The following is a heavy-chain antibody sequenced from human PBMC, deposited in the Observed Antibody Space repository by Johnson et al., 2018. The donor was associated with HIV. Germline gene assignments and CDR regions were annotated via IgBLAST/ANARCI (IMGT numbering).Heavy chain of an antibody. CDR3: AREGYDSSGYSDAFDI. V-gene: IGHV3-30*04. Sequence: QVQLVESGGGVVQPGRSLRLSCAASGFTFSSYAMHWVRQAPGKGLEWVAVISYDGSNKFYADFVKGRFTISRDNSKNSLYLQMNSLRAEDTAVYYCAREGYDSSGYSDAFDIWGQGTMVTVSS. CDR2: ISYDGSNK. J-gene: IGHJ3*02. CDR1: GFTFSSYA. D-gene: IGHD3-22*01.